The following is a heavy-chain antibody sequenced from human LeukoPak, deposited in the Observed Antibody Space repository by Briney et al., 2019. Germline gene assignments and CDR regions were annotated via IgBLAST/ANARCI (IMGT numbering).Heavy chain of an antibody. CDR1: GASMSSFY. D-gene: IGHD6-13*01. Sequence: SETLSLTCTVSGASMSSFYWSWIRQSPGKGLEWIGYIYSSGSTNYNPSLKSRVTISVDTSKNQFSLKLSSVTAADTAVYYCARGLPGYSSSWYIYWGQGTLVTVSS. V-gene: IGHV4-59*12. J-gene: IGHJ4*02. CDR3: ARGLPGYSSSWYIY. CDR2: IYSSGST.